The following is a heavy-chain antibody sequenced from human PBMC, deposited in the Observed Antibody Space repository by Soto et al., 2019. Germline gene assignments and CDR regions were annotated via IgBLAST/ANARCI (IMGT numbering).Heavy chain of an antibody. D-gene: IGHD2-15*01. J-gene: IGHJ3*02. V-gene: IGHV3-23*01. Sequence: GSRRLSCAASGFTFSRYAMSWVRQAPGKGMEWVSAISGSGGSTYYADSVKGRFTISRDNSKNTLYLQMNSLRAEDTAVYYCAKGRYCSGGSCYWYAFDIWGQGTMVTVSS. CDR2: ISGSGGST. CDR1: GFTFSRYA. CDR3: AKGRYCSGGSCYWYAFDI.